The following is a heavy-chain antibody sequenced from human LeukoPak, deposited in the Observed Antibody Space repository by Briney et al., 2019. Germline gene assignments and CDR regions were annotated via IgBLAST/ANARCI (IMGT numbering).Heavy chain of an antibody. CDR1: EFTFSSYA. Sequence: PGGSLRLSCAASEFTFSSYAMHWVRQAPGKGLEWVAVISYDGSNKYYADSVKGRFTISRDNSKNTLYLQMNSLRAEDTAVYYCARVSIYRRDGGRDLRAFDIWGQGTMVTVSS. D-gene: IGHD3-16*02. CDR2: ISYDGSNK. V-gene: IGHV3-30*01. J-gene: IGHJ3*02. CDR3: ARVSIYRRDGGRDLRAFDI.